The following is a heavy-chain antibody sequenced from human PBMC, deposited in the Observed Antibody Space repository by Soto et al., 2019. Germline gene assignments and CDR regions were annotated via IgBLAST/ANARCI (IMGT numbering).Heavy chain of an antibody. D-gene: IGHD3-22*01. Sequence: EVQLVESGGGLVQPGGSLRLSCAASGFTFSSYWMHWVRQAPGKGLVWVSRINTDGSSTSYADSVKGRFTISRDNAEKTLYLRLNSLTAEDSAVYYCARGETRHSSLSVYWGQGTLVTVAS. CDR2: INTDGSST. V-gene: IGHV3-74*01. J-gene: IGHJ4*02. CDR1: GFTFSSYW. CDR3: ARGETRHSSLSVY.